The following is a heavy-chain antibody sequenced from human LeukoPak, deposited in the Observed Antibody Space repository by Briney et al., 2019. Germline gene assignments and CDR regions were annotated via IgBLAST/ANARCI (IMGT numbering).Heavy chain of an antibody. J-gene: IGHJ4*02. D-gene: IGHD1-26*01. V-gene: IGHV3-74*01. CDR2: IKSDGSST. Sequence: GGSLRLSCAASGFTFSRYWMHWVRQAPGKGLVWVSCIKSDGSSTSIADSAKGRFTISRDNAKNTVYLQMNSLKAEDTAVYYCVRDNRSYNFDYWGQGTLVTVSS. CDR1: GFTFSRYW. CDR3: VRDNRSYNFDY.